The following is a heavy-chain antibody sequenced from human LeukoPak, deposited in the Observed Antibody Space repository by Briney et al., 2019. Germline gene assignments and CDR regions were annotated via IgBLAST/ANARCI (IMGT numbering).Heavy chain of an antibody. Sequence: PGGSLRLSCAASGFTFSSYDMHWVRQDKGKGLEWVSAISTAGDPYYLGSVKGRFTISRENAKNSFYLQMNSLRAGETAVYYCAGQARPGAAEGAFDIWGQGTMVTVSS. J-gene: IGHJ3*02. CDR2: ISTAGDP. CDR3: AGQARPGAAEGAFDI. D-gene: IGHD6-13*01. CDR1: GFTFSSYD. V-gene: IGHV3-13*05.